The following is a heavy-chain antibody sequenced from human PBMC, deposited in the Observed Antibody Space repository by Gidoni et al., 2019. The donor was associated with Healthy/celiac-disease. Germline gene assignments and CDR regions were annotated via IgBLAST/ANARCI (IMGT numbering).Heavy chain of an antibody. CDR2: IRSKAYGGTT. V-gene: IGHV3-49*03. CDR3: TRWDLYGGNDAFDI. J-gene: IGHJ3*02. D-gene: IGHD3-16*01. Sequence: EVQLVESGGGLVQPGRSLRLSCTASGFTFGDYAMSWFRQAPGKGLEWVGFIRSKAYGGTTEYAASVKGRFTISRDDSKSIAYLQMNSLKTEDTAVYYCTRWDLYGGNDAFDIWGQGTMVTVSS. CDR1: GFTFGDYA.